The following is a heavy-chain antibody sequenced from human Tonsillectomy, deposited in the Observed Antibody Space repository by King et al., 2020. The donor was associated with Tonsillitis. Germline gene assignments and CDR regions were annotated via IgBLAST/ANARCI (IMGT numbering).Heavy chain of an antibody. J-gene: IGHJ4*02. CDR2: ISYDGSNK. CDR1: GFTFSSYG. D-gene: IGHD3-22*01. Sequence: VQLVESGGGVVQPGRSLRLSCAASGFTFSSYGMHWVRQAPGKGLEWVAVISYDGSNKYYADSVKGRFTISRDNSKNTLYLQMNSLRDEDTAVYYCAKEDYYDVSGYYEAYYFDYWGQGTLVTVSS. CDR3: AKEDYYDVSGYYEAYYFDY. V-gene: IGHV3-30*18.